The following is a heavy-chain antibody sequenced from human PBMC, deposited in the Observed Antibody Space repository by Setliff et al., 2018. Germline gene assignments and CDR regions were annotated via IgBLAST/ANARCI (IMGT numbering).Heavy chain of an antibody. Sequence: LRLSCAASGFTFRSYSLNWVRQAPGKGLEWVSSISSSSSYIYYADSVQGRFTISRDNAKNSLYLQMNSLRAEDTAVYYCARAADSYGPPRSYMDVWGKGTTVTVSS. D-gene: IGHD5-18*01. CDR1: GFTFRSYS. J-gene: IGHJ6*03. CDR3: ARAADSYGPPRSYMDV. CDR2: ISSSSSYI. V-gene: IGHV3-21*01.